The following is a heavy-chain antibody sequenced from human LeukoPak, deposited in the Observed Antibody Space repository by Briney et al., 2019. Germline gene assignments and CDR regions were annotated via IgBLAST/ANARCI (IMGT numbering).Heavy chain of an antibody. CDR1: GYTFTSYG. J-gene: IGHJ3*02. D-gene: IGHD2-2*01. V-gene: IGHV1-18*01. CDR2: ISAYNGNT. Sequence: GASVKVSCKASGYTFTSYGISWVRQAPGQGLEWMGWISAYNGNTNYAQKFQGRVTMTTDTSTSTAYMELRSLRSDDTAVYYCARDREYCSSTSCFIRNNDAFDIWGQGTMVTVSS. CDR3: ARDREYCSSTSCFIRNNDAFDI.